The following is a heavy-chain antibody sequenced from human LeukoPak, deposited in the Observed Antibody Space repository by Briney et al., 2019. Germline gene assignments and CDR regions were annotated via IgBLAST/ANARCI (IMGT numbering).Heavy chain of an antibody. CDR3: AKDEAPGIAVAKGAFDI. Sequence: GGSLRLSCAASGFTFSSYGMHWVRQAPGKGLEWVAVISYDGSNKYYADSVKGRFTISRDNSKNTLYLQMNSLRAEDTAVYYCAKDEAPGIAVAKGAFDIWGQGTMVTVSS. CDR2: ISYDGSNK. D-gene: IGHD6-19*01. V-gene: IGHV3-30*18. J-gene: IGHJ3*02. CDR1: GFTFSSYG.